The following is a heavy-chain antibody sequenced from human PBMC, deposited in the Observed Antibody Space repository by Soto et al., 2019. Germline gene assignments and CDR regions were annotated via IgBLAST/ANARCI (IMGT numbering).Heavy chain of an antibody. J-gene: IGHJ4*02. D-gene: IGHD3-16*01. CDR1: GGTFSTFG. CDR3: ARTAPMDAGDKYYYDF. Sequence: SVKVSCKTSGGTFSTFGISWVRQAPGQGLEWMGGIIPFFGTAEYSQKFEDRITITADESTNTVYMDLRSLTSEDTAIYYCARTAPMDAGDKYYYDFWGQGALVTSPQ. CDR2: IIPFFGTA. V-gene: IGHV1-69*13.